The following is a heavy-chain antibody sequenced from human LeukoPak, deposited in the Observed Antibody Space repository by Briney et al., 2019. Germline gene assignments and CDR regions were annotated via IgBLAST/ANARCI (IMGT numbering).Heavy chain of an antibody. J-gene: IGHJ4*02. D-gene: IGHD2-2*01. CDR1: GYTFTGYY. CDR2: INPNSGGT. V-gene: IGHV1-2*02. Sequence: ASVKVSCKVSGYTFTGYYMHWVRQAPGQGLEWMGWINPNSGGTNYAQKFQGRVTMTRDTSISTAYMELSRLRSDDTAVYYCARGLVPAAIPDYYFDYWGQGTLVTVSS. CDR3: ARGLVPAAIPDYYFDY.